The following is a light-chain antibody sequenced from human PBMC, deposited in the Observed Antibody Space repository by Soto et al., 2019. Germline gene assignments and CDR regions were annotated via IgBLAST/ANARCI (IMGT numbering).Light chain of an antibody. CDR1: QSVSSW. CDR3: QHFASFSGT. J-gene: IGKJ1*01. CDR2: KAS. Sequence: DIRMTQSPSTLSASVGDRVTITCRASQSVSSWVAWYHLKPGKAPKLLIYKASTLETGVPSRFSGSGSRTEFTLTIGSLQPDDFATYYCQHFASFSGTFGQGTKVDI. V-gene: IGKV1-5*03.